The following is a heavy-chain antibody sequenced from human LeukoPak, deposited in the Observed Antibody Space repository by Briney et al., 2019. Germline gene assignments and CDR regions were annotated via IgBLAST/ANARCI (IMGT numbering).Heavy chain of an antibody. CDR3: AKGWLNYGMDV. V-gene: IGHV3-30*18. CDR1: GFTFSSYG. CDR2: ISYDGSNK. Sequence: PGRSLRLSCAASGFTFSSYGMHWVRQAPGKGLEWVAVISYDGSNKYYADSVKGRFTISRDNSKNTLYLQMNSLRAEDTAVYYCAKGWLNYGMDVWGQGTTVTVSS. D-gene: IGHD6-19*01. J-gene: IGHJ6*02.